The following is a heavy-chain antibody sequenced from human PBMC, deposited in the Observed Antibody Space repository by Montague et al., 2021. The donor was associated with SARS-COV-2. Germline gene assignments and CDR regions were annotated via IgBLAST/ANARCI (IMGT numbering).Heavy chain of an antibody. D-gene: IGHD1-7*01. CDR2: ISYDGSNK. V-gene: IGHV3-30-3*01. CDR1: GFTFSSYA. J-gene: IGHJ6*02. Sequence: SLRLSCAASGFTFSSYAMYWVRQAPGKGLEWVAVISYDGSNKYYADSVEGRFTISRDNSKNTLYVQMDSLRAEDTAVYYCARGVETGTLFTYYYYGMDVWGQGTTVTVSS. CDR3: ARGVETGTLFTYYYYGMDV.